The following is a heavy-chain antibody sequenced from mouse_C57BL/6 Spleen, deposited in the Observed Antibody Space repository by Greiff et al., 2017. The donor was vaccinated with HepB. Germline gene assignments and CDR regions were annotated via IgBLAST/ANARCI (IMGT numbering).Heavy chain of an antibody. J-gene: IGHJ1*03. CDR2: INPSTGGT. V-gene: IGHV1-43*01. CDR1: GYSFTGYY. D-gene: IGHD1-1*01. CDR3: ARSYYGSSYWYFDV. Sequence: VQLKQSGPELVKPGASVKISCKASGYSFTGYYMHWVKQSSEKSLEWIGEINPSTGGTSYNQKFKGKATLTVDKSSSTAYMQLKSLTSEDSAVYYCARSYYGSSYWYFDVWGTGTTVTVSS.